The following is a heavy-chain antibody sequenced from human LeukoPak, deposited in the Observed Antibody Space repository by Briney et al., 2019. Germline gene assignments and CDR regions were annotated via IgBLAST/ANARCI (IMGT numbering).Heavy chain of an antibody. CDR2: ISGSGEST. D-gene: IGHD3-10*01. CDR1: GLTFSTYA. J-gene: IGHJ4*02. Sequence: GGSLRLSCEASGLTFSTYAMTWVRQTPGKGLEWVSSISGSGESTYYTDSVKGRFTISRDNSKNTLYLEMNSLRVEDTAVYYCANFGLGEPDYWGQGTLVTVSS. V-gene: IGHV3-23*01. CDR3: ANFGLGEPDY.